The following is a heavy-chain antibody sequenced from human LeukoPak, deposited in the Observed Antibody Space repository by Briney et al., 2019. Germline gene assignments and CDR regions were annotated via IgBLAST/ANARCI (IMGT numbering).Heavy chain of an antibody. V-gene: IGHV3-30-3*01. CDR2: ISYDGSNK. CDR3: ARSSSYVLPSMDV. CDR1: GFTFSSYA. D-gene: IGHD3-10*01. Sequence: GGSLRLSCAASGFTFSSYAMHWVRQAPGKGLEWVAVISYDGSNKYYADSVKGRFTISRDNSKNTLYLQMNSLRAEDTAVYYCARSSSYVLPSMDVWGQGTTVTVSS. J-gene: IGHJ6*02.